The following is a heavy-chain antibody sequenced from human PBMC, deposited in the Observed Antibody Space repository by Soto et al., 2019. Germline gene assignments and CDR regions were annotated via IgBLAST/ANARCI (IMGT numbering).Heavy chain of an antibody. CDR2: ISYDGSNQ. Sequence: PGGSLRLSCAASGFTFNIYGMHWVRQAPDQGLEWVALISYDGSNQYHADSVKGRFTISRDNSKNTLFLQMNSMSADDTAVYYCAKDQASGQGSFDSWGQGTLVTVSS. CDR3: AKDQASGQGSFDS. CDR1: GFTFNIYG. J-gene: IGHJ4*02. V-gene: IGHV3-30*18.